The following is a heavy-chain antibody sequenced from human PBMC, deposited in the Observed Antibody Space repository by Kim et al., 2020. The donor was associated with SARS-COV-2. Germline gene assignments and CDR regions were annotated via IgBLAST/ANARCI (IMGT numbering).Heavy chain of an antibody. Sequence: SETLSLTCTVSGGSISSSSYYWGWIRQPPGKGLEWIGSIYYSGSTYYNPSLKSRVTISVDTSKNQFSLKLSSVTAADTAVYYCASPAENPEWAYILTGYYTISNAFDIWGQGTMVTVSS. CDR3: ASPAENPEWAYILTGYYTISNAFDI. V-gene: IGHV4-39*01. CDR1: GGSISSSSYY. D-gene: IGHD3-9*01. J-gene: IGHJ3*02. CDR2: IYYSGST.